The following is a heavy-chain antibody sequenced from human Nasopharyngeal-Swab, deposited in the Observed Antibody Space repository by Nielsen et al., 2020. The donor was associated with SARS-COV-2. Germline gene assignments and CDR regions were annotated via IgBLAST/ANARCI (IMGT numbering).Heavy chain of an antibody. CDR3: ARHYDFWSGYYNSHFYGMDV. V-gene: IGHV3-11*06. CDR1: GFTFSGYY. J-gene: IGHJ6*02. CDR2: ITSRTSYT. D-gene: IGHD3-3*01. Sequence: GGSLRLSCAASGFTFSGYYMSWIRQAPGKGPEWVSYITSRTSYTKYADSVKGRFTISRDNAKSSLHLQMNSLRAEDTAVYYCARHYDFWSGYYNSHFYGMDVWGQGTTVTVSS.